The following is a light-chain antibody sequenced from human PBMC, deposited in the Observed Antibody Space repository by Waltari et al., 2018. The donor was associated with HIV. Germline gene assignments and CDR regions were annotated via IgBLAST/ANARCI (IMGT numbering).Light chain of an antibody. CDR3: CSYASNSTFYV. Sequence: HSALPHPSAVSASPQSSTTTSCGGATSNVADNHYASYYQQHPGKAPKLIIYEVINRPSGISDRFSGSKSGNAASLNISGLQAEDEAVYYCCSYASNSTFYVFGTGTTVDVL. CDR2: EVI. V-gene: IGLV2-14*03. J-gene: IGLJ1*01. CDR1: TSNVADNHY.